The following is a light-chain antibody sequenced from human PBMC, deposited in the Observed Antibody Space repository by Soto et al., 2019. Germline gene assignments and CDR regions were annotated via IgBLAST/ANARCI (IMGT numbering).Light chain of an antibody. Sequence: EIVMTQSPGTLSALPGQSATLPCRASQSVGTNLAWYQQKPGQAPRLLIYGASTRATGIPVRFSGSGSGTDFTLTVSRLEPEDFAVYYCQQYGSSPWTFGQGTKVDIK. CDR3: QQYGSSPWT. J-gene: IGKJ1*01. CDR2: GAS. V-gene: IGKV3-20*01. CDR1: QSVGTN.